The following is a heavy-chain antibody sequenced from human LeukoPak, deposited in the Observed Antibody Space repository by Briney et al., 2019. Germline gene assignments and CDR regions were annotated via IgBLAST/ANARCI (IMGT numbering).Heavy chain of an antibody. CDR2: IYTSGST. CDR3: ARASYYYDSSGYLDLFDY. J-gene: IGHJ4*02. V-gene: IGHV4-61*02. Sequence: SETLSLTCTVSGGSISSGSYYWSWIRQPAGKGLEWIGRIYTSGSTNYNPSLKSRVTISVDTSKNQFSLKLSSVTAADTAVYYCARASYYYDSSGYLDLFDYWGQGTLVTVSS. CDR1: GGSISSGSYY. D-gene: IGHD3-22*01.